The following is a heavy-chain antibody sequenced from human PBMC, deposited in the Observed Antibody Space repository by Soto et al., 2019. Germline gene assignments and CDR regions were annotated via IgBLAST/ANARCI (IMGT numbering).Heavy chain of an antibody. CDR2: ISGSGGNT. D-gene: IGHD6-13*01. J-gene: IGHJ4*02. Sequence: EVQLLESGGGLVQPGGSLRLSCAASGFTFSSYAVSWVRQAPGKGLEWVSAISGSGGNTYYADSVKGRFTISRDNSKNTLYLQVNSLRAEDTAVYYCAKGGWVDIAAAGALFDYWGQGTLVTVSS. V-gene: IGHV3-23*01. CDR3: AKGGWVDIAAAGALFDY. CDR1: GFTFSSYA.